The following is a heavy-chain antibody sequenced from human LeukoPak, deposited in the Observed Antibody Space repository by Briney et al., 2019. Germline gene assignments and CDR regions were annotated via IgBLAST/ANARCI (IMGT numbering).Heavy chain of an antibody. CDR3: ATEGKMVRGVYTDY. J-gene: IGHJ4*02. Sequence: ASVKVSCKASGYTFTDYYIHWVRQAPGQGLEWMGWIKPNSGGAHYAQKFQGRVTMTADTSTDTAYMELSSLRSEDTAVYYCATEGKMVRGVYTDYWGQGTLVTVSS. CDR2: IKPNSGGA. D-gene: IGHD3-10*01. CDR1: GYTFTDYY. V-gene: IGHV1-2*02.